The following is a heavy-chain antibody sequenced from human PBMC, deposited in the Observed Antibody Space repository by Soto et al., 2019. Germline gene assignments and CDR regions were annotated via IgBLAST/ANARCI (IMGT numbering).Heavy chain of an antibody. D-gene: IGHD7-27*01. J-gene: IGHJ2*01. V-gene: IGHV4-31*03. Sequence: SETLSLTCTVSGGSISSGGYYWSWIRQHPGKGLEWIGYIYYSGSTYYNPSLKSRVTISVDTSKNQFSLRLTSVTVADTALYFCARHPRITRGWHFDLWGRGTLVTVSS. CDR2: IYYSGST. CDR3: ARHPRITRGWHFDL. CDR1: GGSISSGGYY.